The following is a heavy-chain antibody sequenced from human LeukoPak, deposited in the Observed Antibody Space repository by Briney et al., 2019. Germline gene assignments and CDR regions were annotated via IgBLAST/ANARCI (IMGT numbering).Heavy chain of an antibody. J-gene: IGHJ4*02. V-gene: IGHV1-69*05. CDR1: GGTFSSYA. CDR3: ARDPGGYDSSGYFDY. CDR2: IIPIFGTA. Sequence: SVKVSCKASGGTFSSYAISWVRQAPGQGLEWMGGIIPIFGTANCAQKFQGRVTITTDESTSTAYMELSSLRSEDTAVYYCARDPGGYDSSGYFDYWGQGTLVTVSS. D-gene: IGHD3-22*01.